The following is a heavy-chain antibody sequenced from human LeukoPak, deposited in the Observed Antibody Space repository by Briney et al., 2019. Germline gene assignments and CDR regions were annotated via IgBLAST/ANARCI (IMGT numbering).Heavy chain of an antibody. D-gene: IGHD5-12*01. CDR2: VSNDGSDR. CDR1: GFTYTRYW. J-gene: IGHJ4*02. CDR3: ARGGEYSGPVGVDY. V-gene: IGHV3-74*01. Sequence: QPGGSLRLSCVASGFTYTRYWMHWVRQVPGKGLVWVSRVSNDGSDRSSADSVKGRFSISRDNAKNTLYLQMNSLRAEDTAIYYCARGGEYSGPVGVDYWGQGSLVTVSS.